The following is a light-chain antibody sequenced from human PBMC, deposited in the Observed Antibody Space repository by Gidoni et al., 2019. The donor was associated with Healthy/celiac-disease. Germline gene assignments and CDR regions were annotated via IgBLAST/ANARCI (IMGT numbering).Light chain of an antibody. CDR2: GAS. V-gene: IGKV3-20*01. Sequence: EIVLTQSPGTLSLSPGERATLSCRASQSVSSSYLVWYQQKPGQAPRLLIYGASSRATGIPDRFSGSGSGTDFTLTISSLEPEDFAVYYCQQYGSSKDTFGQGTKLEI. CDR3: QQYGSSKDT. CDR1: QSVSSSY. J-gene: IGKJ2*01.